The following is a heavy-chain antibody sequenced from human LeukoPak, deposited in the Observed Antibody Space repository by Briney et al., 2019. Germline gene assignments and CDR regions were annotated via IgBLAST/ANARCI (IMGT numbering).Heavy chain of an antibody. CDR2: ISGDGGST. J-gene: IGHJ6*02. D-gene: IGHD1-26*01. CDR3: AKSLRYSGSYYSNYYYYGMDV. CDR1: GFTFDDYA. V-gene: IGHV3-43*02. Sequence: AGGPLRLSCAASGFTFDDYAMHWVRQAPGKGLEWVSLISGDGGSTYYADSVKGRFTISRDNSKNSLYLQMNSLRTEDTALYYCAKSLRYSGSYYSNYYYYGMDVWGQGTTVTVSS.